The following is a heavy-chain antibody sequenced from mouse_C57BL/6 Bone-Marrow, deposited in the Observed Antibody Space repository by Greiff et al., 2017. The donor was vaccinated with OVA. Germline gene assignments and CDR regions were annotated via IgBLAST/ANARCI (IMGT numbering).Heavy chain of an antibody. CDR1: GYTFTSYW. D-gene: IGHD1-1*01. CDR2: IDPSDSYT. CDR3: ARGINYGSSSCAMDY. Sequence: VQLQQPGAELVMPGASVKLSCKASGYTFTSYWMHWVKQRPGQGLEWIGEIDPSDSYTNYNQKFKGKSTLTVDKSSSTAYMQLSSLTSEDSAVYYCARGINYGSSSCAMDYWGQGTSVTVSS. J-gene: IGHJ4*01. V-gene: IGHV1-69*01.